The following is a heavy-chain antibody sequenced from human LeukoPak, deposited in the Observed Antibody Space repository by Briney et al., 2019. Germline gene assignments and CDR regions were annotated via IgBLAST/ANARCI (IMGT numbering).Heavy chain of an antibody. V-gene: IGHV1-69*13. D-gene: IGHD2-15*01. CDR2: IIPIFGTA. CDR1: GGTFSSYA. J-gene: IGHJ6*02. CDR3: ARLDCSGGSCYGVYYYGMDV. Sequence: ASVKVSCKASGGTFSSYAISWVRQAPGQGLEWMGGIIPIFGTANYAQKFQGRVTITADESTSTAYMELSSLGSEDTAVYYCARLDCSGGSCYGVYYYGMDVWGQGTTVTVSS.